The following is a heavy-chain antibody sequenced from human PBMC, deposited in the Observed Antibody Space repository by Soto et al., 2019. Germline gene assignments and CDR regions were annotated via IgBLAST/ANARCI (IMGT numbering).Heavy chain of an antibody. CDR1: GFTFSSYA. J-gene: IGHJ6*02. Sequence: EVQLLESGGGLAQPGGSLRLSCAASGFTFSSYAMSWVRQGPGKGLEWVSAISGSGASTFYTDSVKGRFTVSKDNSKNALYLQMSSLRAEDTAVYYCANASIRFLESYVMDVWGQGNTVAVSS. CDR3: ANASIRFLESYVMDV. D-gene: IGHD3-3*01. V-gene: IGHV3-23*01. CDR2: ISGSGAST.